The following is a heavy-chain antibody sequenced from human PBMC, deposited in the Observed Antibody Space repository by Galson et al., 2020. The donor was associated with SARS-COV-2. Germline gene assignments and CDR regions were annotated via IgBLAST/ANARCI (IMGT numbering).Heavy chain of an antibody. CDR1: GFIFTDYA. V-gene: IGHV3-21*01. D-gene: IGHD2-15*01. CDR2: ISSSSMYI. CDR3: ARDLRVLGAATSLLDY. J-gene: IGHJ4*02. Sequence: GESLKISCAASGFIFTDYAMNWVRQAPGKGLEWVSSISSSSMYIYYADSVKGRFTISRDNAKNSLYLQMNSLRVEDSAVYYCARDLRVLGAATSLLDYWGQGALVTVSS.